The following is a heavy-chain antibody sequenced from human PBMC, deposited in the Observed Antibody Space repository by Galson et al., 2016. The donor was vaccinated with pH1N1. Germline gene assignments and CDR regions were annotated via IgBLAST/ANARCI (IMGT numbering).Heavy chain of an antibody. Sequence: SLRLSCAASGFTFRRYAMNWVRLAPGKGLEWVAAVSSSGGATYYADSVEGRFTISRDNSKNALFLQMNSLRVDDTAVYFCAKGFYGYVWGSYRHSGFESWGQGTLVTVSS. CDR2: VSSSGGAT. D-gene: IGHD3-16*02. CDR3: AKGFYGYVWGSYRHSGFES. CDR1: GFTFRRYA. J-gene: IGHJ4*02. V-gene: IGHV3-23*01.